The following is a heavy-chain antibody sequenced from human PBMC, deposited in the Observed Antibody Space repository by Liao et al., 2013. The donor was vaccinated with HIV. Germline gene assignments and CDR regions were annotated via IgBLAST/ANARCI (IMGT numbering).Heavy chain of an antibody. CDR2: MYYSGST. CDR3: ARGGSSLIDY. CDR1: GGSIRSSSYY. V-gene: IGHV4-39*07. Sequence: QLQLQESGPGLVKPSETLSLSCTVSGGSIRSSSYYWGWIRQPPGKGLEWIGSMYYSGSTNYNPSLQSRVTISADTSKNQFSLKLSSVTAADTAVYYCARGGSSLIDYWGQGTLVTVSS. J-gene: IGHJ4*02. D-gene: IGHD6-13*01.